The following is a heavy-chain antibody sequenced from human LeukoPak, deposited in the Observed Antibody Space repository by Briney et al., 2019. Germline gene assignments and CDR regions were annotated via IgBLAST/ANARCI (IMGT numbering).Heavy chain of an antibody. Sequence: TSETLSLTCSVSGGAISSDYWAWIRQPPGKGLEWIAYVHSSGYTSYNPSLKSRVTISIDTSKNQFSLKLSSVTAADTAVYYYARDPLGWFDPWGQGTLVTVSS. CDR2: VHSSGYT. CDR1: GGAISSDY. V-gene: IGHV4-59*12. CDR3: ARDPLGWFDP. D-gene: IGHD3-16*01. J-gene: IGHJ5*02.